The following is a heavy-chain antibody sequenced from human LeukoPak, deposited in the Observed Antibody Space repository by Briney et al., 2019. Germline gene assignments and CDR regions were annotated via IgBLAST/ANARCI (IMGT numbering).Heavy chain of an antibody. J-gene: IGHJ4*02. CDR2: INHSVST. V-gene: IGHV4-34*01. CDR3: ARGIRYFDWLLLGYYFDY. D-gene: IGHD3-9*01. Sequence: SETLSLTCAVYGGSFIGYYWSWIRQPPGKGLEWIGEINHSVSTNYNPSLKSRVTISVDTSKNQFSLKLSSVTAADTAVYYCARGIRYFDWLLLGYYFDYWGQGTLVTVSS. CDR1: GGSFIGYY.